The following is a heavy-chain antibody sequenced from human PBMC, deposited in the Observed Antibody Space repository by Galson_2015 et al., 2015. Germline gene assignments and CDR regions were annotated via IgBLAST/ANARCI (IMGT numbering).Heavy chain of an antibody. CDR2: VSSDSFNIDYAESVTGRFTK. Sequence: SLRLSCAASGFAFRNYAMHWVRQAPGKGLEWVAFVSSDSFNIDYAESVTGRFTKDYSDSVMGRFTISRDNSKNTLFLQMSSLRPDDTALYYCAKGRDMREEMFYFDYWGRGTLVTVSS. J-gene: IGHJ4*02. D-gene: IGHD2-21*02. CDR3: AKGRDMREEMFYFDY. V-gene: IGHV3-30*18. CDR1: GFAFRNYA.